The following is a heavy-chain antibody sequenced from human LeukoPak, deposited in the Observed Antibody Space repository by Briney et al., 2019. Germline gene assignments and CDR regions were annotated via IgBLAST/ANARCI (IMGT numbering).Heavy chain of an antibody. CDR1: GGSFSGYY. V-gene: IGHV4-34*01. CDR3: ARARGGTYADFDY. J-gene: IGHJ4*02. Sequence: SETLSLTCAVYGGSFSGYYWSWIRQPPGKGLEWIGEINHSGSTNYNPSLKSRVTTSVDTSKNQFSLKLSSVTAADTAVYYCARARGGTYADFDYWGQGTLVTVSS. D-gene: IGHD1-26*01. CDR2: INHSGST.